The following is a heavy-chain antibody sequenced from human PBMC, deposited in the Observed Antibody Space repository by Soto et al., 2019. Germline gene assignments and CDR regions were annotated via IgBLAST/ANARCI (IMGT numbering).Heavy chain of an antibody. CDR2: FDPEDGET. CDR3: TTDSYFPLTLVLFAY. J-gene: IGHJ4*01. Sequence: ASVKVSCKVSGYTLTELSMHWVRQAPGKGLEWMGGFDPEDGETIYAQKFQGRVTMTEDTSTDTAYMELSSLKTEDTAVYYCTTDSYFPLTLVLFAYWGLGTLDPVSS. V-gene: IGHV1-24*01. D-gene: IGHD3-9*01. CDR1: GYTLTELS.